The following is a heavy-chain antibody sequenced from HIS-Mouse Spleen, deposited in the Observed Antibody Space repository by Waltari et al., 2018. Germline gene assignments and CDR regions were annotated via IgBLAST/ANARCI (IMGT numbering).Heavy chain of an antibody. D-gene: IGHD3-3*01. CDR3: ARDFHDFWSGYYGGDKKHDAFDI. CDR2: IYTSGST. J-gene: IGHJ3*02. CDR1: GGSISSYY. Sequence: QVQLQESGPGLVKPSETLSLTCTVSGGSISSYYWSWIRQPAGKGLEWIGRIYTSGSTTSNPTLKGRVTMSVDTSKNQFSLKLSSGTAADTAVYYCARDFHDFWSGYYGGDKKHDAFDIWGQGTMVTVSS. V-gene: IGHV4-4*07.